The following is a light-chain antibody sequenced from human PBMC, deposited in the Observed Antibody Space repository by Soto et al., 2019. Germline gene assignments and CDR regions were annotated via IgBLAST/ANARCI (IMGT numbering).Light chain of an antibody. Sequence: EIVMTQSPATLSVSPGERATLSCRASQTVADSLVWYQQKPGQPPRPLIKGASTRATGIPATFSGSGSGTEFTLTISSLQSEDFAVYYCQQYYDCPLTFGGGTKVEIK. CDR2: GAS. V-gene: IGKV3-15*01. CDR1: QTVADS. J-gene: IGKJ4*01. CDR3: QQYYDCPLT.